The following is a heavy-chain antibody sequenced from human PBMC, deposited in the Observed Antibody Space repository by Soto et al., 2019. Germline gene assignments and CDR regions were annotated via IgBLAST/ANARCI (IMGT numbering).Heavy chain of an antibody. CDR1: GFTFSSYS. Sequence: GGSLRLSCAASGFTFSSYSMNWVRQAPGKGLEWVSSISSSSSYIYYADSVKGRFTISRDNAKNSLYLQMNSLRAEDTAVYYCARLGSEGDAFDIWGQGTMVTVSS. J-gene: IGHJ3*02. V-gene: IGHV3-21*01. CDR2: ISSSSSYI. CDR3: ARLGSEGDAFDI.